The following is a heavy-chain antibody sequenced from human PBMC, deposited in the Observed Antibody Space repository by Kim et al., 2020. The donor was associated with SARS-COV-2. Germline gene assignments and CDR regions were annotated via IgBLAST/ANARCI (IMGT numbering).Heavy chain of an antibody. Sequence: GGSLRLSCATSGFTFSSFGMHWVRQAPGKGLEWVAAISFDGSETYYAASVKGRFTISRDNSKNTLHMLMDILSAEATALYYSAGVRLQLVVLGWFDPWG. J-gene: IGHJ5*02. CDR3: AGVRLQLVVLGWFDP. CDR1: GFTFSSFG. CDR2: ISFDGSET. D-gene: IGHD2-8*02. V-gene: IGHV3-30*12.